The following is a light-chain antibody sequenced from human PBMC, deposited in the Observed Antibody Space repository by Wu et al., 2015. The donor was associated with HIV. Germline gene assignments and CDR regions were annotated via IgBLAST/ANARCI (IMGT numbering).Light chain of an antibody. Sequence: DIQMTQSPSTLSASVGDRVTITCRASQSISNWLAWYQQKPGKAPKLLIYKASHLEGGVPSRFSGSGSGTVFTLTISSLQPEDFATYYCQQSYSTPYTFGQGTKL. J-gene: IGKJ2*01. CDR1: QSISNW. CDR3: QQSYSTPYT. CDR2: KAS. V-gene: IGKV1-5*03.